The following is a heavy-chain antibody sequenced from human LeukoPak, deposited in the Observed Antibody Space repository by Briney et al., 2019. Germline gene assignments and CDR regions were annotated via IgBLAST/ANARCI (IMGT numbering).Heavy chain of an antibody. J-gene: IGHJ4*02. Sequence: GGALRLSCAASGFTFSSYAMHWVPQAPGKGLEWVAVISYDGSNKYYADSVKGRFTISRDYSKNTLYLQMTSLRAEDTAVYYCARDDGYSSSWYSVDHWGQGTLVTVSS. CDR2: ISYDGSNK. V-gene: IGHV3-30-3*01. CDR3: ARDDGYSSSWYSVDH. CDR1: GFTFSSYA. D-gene: IGHD6-13*01.